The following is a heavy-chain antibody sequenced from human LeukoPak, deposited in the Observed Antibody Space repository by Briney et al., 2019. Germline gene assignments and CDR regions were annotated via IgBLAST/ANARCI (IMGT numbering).Heavy chain of an antibody. CDR1: GYSISRSNW. Sequence: SDTLSLTCAVSGYSISRSNWWGWIRQPPGKGLEWIGHIHYSGNTNYNPSLKSRVTMSVDMSKNQFSLKLSSVTALDTAVYYCARGTTTVVTPYAFDIWGQGTMVTVSS. J-gene: IGHJ3*02. V-gene: IGHV4-28*06. D-gene: IGHD4-23*01. CDR3: ARGTTTVVTPYAFDI. CDR2: IHYSGNT.